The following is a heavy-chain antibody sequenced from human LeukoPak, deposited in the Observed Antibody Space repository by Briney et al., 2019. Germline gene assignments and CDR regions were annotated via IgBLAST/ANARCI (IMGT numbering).Heavy chain of an antibody. CDR3: VRGGSFGSGDH. Sequence: PRGSLRLSCAASGFTFSDYWMHWVRQGPGKGLVWVSRINKDGSTTTYADSVKGRFTVSRDNVKNTLDLQMSGLRVEDSAMYYCVRGGSFGSGDHWGQGTLVTVSS. J-gene: IGHJ4*02. V-gene: IGHV3-74*03. CDR2: INKDGSTT. D-gene: IGHD2-15*01. CDR1: GFTFSDYW.